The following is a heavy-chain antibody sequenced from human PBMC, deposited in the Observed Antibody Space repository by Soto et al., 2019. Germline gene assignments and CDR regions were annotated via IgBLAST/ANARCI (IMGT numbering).Heavy chain of an antibody. D-gene: IGHD3-22*01. CDR2: IYYSGST. Sequence: SETLSLTCTVSGGSISSYYWSWIRQPPGKGLEWIGYIYYSGSTNYNPSLKSRVTISVDTSKNQSSLKLSSVTAADTAVYYCARGQRGSGYLYYFDYWGQGTPVTVSS. CDR1: GGSISSYY. J-gene: IGHJ4*02. V-gene: IGHV4-59*01. CDR3: ARGQRGSGYLYYFDY.